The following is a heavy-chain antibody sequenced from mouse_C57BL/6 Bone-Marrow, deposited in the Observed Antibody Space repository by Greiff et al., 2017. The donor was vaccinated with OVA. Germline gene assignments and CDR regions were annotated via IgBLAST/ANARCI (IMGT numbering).Heavy chain of an antibody. V-gene: IGHV14-4*01. J-gene: IGHJ3*01. CDR3: ATNYDYGD. Sequence: VQLQQSGAELVRPGASVKLSCTASGFNIKDDYMHWVKQRPEQGLEWIGWIDPENGDTEYASKFQGKATITADKSSNTAYLQLSSLTSEDTAVYCCATNYDYGDWGQGTLGTVSA. D-gene: IGHD2-4*01. CDR2: IDPENGDT. CDR1: GFNIKDDY.